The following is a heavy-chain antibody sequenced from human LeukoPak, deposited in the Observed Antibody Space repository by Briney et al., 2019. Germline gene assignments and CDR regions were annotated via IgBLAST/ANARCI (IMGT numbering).Heavy chain of an antibody. CDR3: ARNNNFVGTTNNDAFDI. V-gene: IGHV4-59*01. Sequence: PSETLSLTRTVSGGSISDNYWSWIRQPPGKGLEWVSYIFHSGATKYNPSLRSRVTTSFDTSRKQFSLRLSSVTAADTAVYYCARNNNFVGTTNNDAFDIWGQGTMVTVSS. CDR2: IFHSGAT. J-gene: IGHJ3*02. D-gene: IGHD1-26*01. CDR1: GGSISDNY.